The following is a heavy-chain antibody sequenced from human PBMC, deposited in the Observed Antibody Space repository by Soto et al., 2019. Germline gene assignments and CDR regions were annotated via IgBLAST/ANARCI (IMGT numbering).Heavy chain of an antibody. V-gene: IGHV3-49*03. Sequence: PGGSLRLSCAASGFTFSSYGMHWFRQAPGKGLEWVGFIRSKAYGGTTEYAASVKGRFTISRDDSKSIAYLQMNSLKTEDTAVYYCTRGGSVVYAIWWGSGYYYGMDVWGQGTTVTVSS. CDR1: GFTFSSYG. J-gene: IGHJ6*02. D-gene: IGHD2-8*02. CDR3: TRGGSVVYAIWWGSGYYYGMDV. CDR2: IRSKAYGGTT.